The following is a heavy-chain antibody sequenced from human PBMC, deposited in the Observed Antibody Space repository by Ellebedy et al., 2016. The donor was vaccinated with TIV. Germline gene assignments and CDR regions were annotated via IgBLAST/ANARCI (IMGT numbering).Heavy chain of an antibody. V-gene: IGHV3-53*01. Sequence: GESLKISCAASGLTVSNNYMRWIRQAPGKGLEWVALIYSGGDTYYSDSVKGRFTISRDSSKNTVYLQMTNLRVEDTARYFCAKDLGIERQWGFDYWGQGTLVTVSS. J-gene: IGHJ4*02. CDR3: AKDLGIERQWGFDY. CDR1: GLTVSNNY. D-gene: IGHD1-26*01. CDR2: IYSGGDT.